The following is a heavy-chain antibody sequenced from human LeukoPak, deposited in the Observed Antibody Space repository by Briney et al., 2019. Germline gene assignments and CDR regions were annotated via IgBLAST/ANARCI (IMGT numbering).Heavy chain of an antibody. D-gene: IGHD6-19*01. V-gene: IGHV3-43*02. Sequence: VQPGGSLRLSCAASVFTFDDYPMHCVHQAPGKGLQWVSHIHGDGGSTHYEDSVKGRFTISRDKSKNSQYLQMNSLRTEDTALYYCAKDKGSPYSSGWYSYGMDVWGQGTTVTVSS. CDR2: IHGDGGST. J-gene: IGHJ6*02. CDR3: AKDKGSPYSSGWYSYGMDV. CDR1: VFTFDDYP.